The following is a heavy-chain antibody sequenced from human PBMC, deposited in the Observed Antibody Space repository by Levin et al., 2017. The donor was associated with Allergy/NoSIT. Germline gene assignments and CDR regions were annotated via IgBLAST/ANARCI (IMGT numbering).Heavy chain of an antibody. Sequence: AGGSLRLSCTASAFTFTSYALHWVRQAPGKGLEWVTVISHDGSNKDYAESVKGRFIISRDNSKSTLYLQMNSLSSDDTAVYYCAREGYFGALDYWGQGALVTVSS. CDR3: AREGYFGALDY. CDR1: AFTFTSYA. J-gene: IGHJ4*02. D-gene: IGHD3-10*01. CDR2: ISHDGSNK. V-gene: IGHV3-30*04.